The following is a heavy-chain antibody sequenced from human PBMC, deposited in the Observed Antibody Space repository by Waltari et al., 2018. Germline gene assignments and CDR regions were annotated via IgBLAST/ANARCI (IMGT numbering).Heavy chain of an antibody. CDR3: ARSPSVAVADNDAFDV. CDR2: IDWDDEK. D-gene: IGHD6-19*01. V-gene: IGHV2-70*04. J-gene: IGHJ3*01. Sequence: QVTLKESGPALVKPTQTLTVTCTFSGFSLNTNGMRVIWIRQAPGKAPEWLARIDWDDEKFYRTSLETRLTISKDTSKNQVVLTMTDMDPLDTGTYYCARSPSVAVADNDAFDVWGQGTMVTVSS. CDR1: GFSLNTNGMR.